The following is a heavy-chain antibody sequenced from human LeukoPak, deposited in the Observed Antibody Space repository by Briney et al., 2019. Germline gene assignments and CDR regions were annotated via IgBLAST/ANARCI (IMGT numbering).Heavy chain of an antibody. V-gene: IGHV3-23*01. D-gene: IGHD3-3*01. CDR2: ISAGGGDT. CDR3: AEWFLNRYFHR. J-gene: IGHJ1*01. CDR1: GFPFSNYF. Sequence: PGGSLRLSCAASGFPFSNYFMSWVRQAPGKGLEWVSGISAGGGDTYYAESVKGRFTISRDYSKNMVDLQINSLRAEDTAVYYCAEWFLNRYFHRWGQGTLVTVSS.